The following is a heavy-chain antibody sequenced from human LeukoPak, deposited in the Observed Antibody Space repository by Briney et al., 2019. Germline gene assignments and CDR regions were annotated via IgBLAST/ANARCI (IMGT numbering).Heavy chain of an antibody. V-gene: IGHV1-69*13. CDR2: IIPIFGTA. Sequence: ASVKVSCKASGGTFSSYAISWVRQAPGQGLEWMGGIIPIFGTANYAQKFQGRVTITADESTSTAYMELSSLRSEDTAVYYCATGETYSSGWYRGPLVSWGQGTLVTVSS. CDR1: GGTFSSYA. D-gene: IGHD6-19*01. J-gene: IGHJ4*02. CDR3: ATGETYSSGWYRGPLVS.